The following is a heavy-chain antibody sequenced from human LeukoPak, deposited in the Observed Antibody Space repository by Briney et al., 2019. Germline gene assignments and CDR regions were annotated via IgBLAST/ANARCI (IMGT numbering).Heavy chain of an antibody. D-gene: IGHD6-13*01. V-gene: IGHV4-59*01. Sequence: SETLSLTCTVSGGSISSYYWSWIRQPPGKGLEWIGYIYYSGSTNYNPSLKSRVTISVDTSKNQFSLKLSSVTAADTAAYYCARGRQQPGSVYFDYWGQGTLVTVSS. CDR3: ARGRQQPGSVYFDY. CDR2: IYYSGST. J-gene: IGHJ4*02. CDR1: GGSISSYY.